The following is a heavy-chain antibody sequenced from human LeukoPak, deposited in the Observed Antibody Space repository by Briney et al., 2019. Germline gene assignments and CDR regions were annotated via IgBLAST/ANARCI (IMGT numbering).Heavy chain of an antibody. CDR3: ARQTGRFDP. Sequence: KPSETLSLTCTVSGGSLNSHYWAWLRHPPGKGLEWVGYIYYNGNTNYNPSLKSRLHISVETSKNQFSLRLISVTAADTAGYYCARQTGRFDPWGQGTLVTVSS. J-gene: IGHJ5*02. CDR1: GGSLNSHY. CDR2: IYYNGNT. V-gene: IGHV4-59*11.